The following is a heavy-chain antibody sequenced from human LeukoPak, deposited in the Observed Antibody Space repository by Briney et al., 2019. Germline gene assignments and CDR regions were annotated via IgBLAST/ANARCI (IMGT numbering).Heavy chain of an antibody. D-gene: IGHD3-22*01. CDR1: GFTFSSYA. Sequence: PGGSPRLSCAASGFTFSSYAMSWVRQAPGKGLEWVSAISGSGGSTYYADSVKGRFTISRDNSKNTLYLQMNSLRAEDTAVYYCAKGWPYYYDSSGYYYVGDYFDYWGQGTLVTVSS. CDR3: AKGWPYYYDSSGYYYVGDYFDY. V-gene: IGHV3-23*01. J-gene: IGHJ4*02. CDR2: ISGSGGST.